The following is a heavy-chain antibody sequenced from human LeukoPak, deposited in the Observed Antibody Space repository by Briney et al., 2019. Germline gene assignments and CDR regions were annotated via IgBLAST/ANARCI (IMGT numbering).Heavy chain of an antibody. Sequence: PGGSLRLSCAAAGFTFSSYAMHWVRQAPGRGLEWVAIISYDGNNKYYADSVKGRFTISRDDSKNTLYLQMNSLIAEDEAVYYCAREGSEILVIMWYAFDIWGQGTMVTVSS. CDR2: ISYDGNNK. CDR1: GFTFSSYA. J-gene: IGHJ3*02. CDR3: AREGSEILVIMWYAFDI. D-gene: IGHD3-22*01. V-gene: IGHV3-30-3*01.